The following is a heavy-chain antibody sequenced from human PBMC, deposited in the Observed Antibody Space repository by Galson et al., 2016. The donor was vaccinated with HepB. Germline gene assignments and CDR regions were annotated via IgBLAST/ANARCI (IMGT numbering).Heavy chain of an antibody. Sequence: SETLSLTCTVSGGSISSSSYYWGWIRQPPGEGLEWIGSIYYSGSTYYKASLKSQVTISGDTSKNHFSLKLNSVTAADTAVYYCARGWEVGNAFDIWGQGTMVTVSS. CDR3: ARGWEVGNAFDI. D-gene: IGHD1-26*01. V-gene: IGHV4-39*07. CDR1: GGSISSSSYY. CDR2: IYYSGST. J-gene: IGHJ3*02.